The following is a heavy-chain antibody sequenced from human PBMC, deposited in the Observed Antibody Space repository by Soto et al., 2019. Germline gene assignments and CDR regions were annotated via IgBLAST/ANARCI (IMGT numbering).Heavy chain of an antibody. CDR1: GFRFKRFV. D-gene: IGHD3-16*01. Sequence: QVQLVASGGGVVQPGTSLRLSCAASGFRFKRFVMHWVRQAPGKGVEWVAFTSYDGNNKEYGDSVKGRFTVSRDTSQKTLNLQLDFLLPGVTVMLSCARWGTTVGVDLWCPGPLVSVSS. V-gene: IGHV3-30*19. J-gene: IGHJ5*02. CDR2: TSYDGNNK. CDR3: ARWGTTVGVDL.